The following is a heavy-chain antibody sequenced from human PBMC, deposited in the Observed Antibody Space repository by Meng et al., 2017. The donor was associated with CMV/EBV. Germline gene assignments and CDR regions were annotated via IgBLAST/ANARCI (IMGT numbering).Heavy chain of an antibody. J-gene: IGHJ4*02. CDR1: AGSISSSY. V-gene: IGHV4-4*07. D-gene: IGHD4-17*01. Sequence: LCRLSQPSSLSCTVSAGSISSSYWSWIRQPAWKGLEWIGRIDTSASTNYNPSLKSRVTMSVDTSKNQFSLKLSSVTAADTAVYYCARGPEVDYGDYVGLDYWGQGTLVTVSS. CDR3: ARGPEVDYGDYVGLDY. CDR2: IDTSAST.